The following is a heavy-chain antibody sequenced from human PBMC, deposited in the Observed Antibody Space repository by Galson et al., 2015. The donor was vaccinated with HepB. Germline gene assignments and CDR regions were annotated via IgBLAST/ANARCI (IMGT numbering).Heavy chain of an antibody. CDR3: ARADDFWSGYRDAGTSRWFDS. D-gene: IGHD3-3*01. V-gene: IGHV1-69*10. Sequence: SVKVSCKASGGSFSIYAMSWVRQAPGQGLEWMGGISPILGIPKYAQKFQDRVTITADKSTGTAFMELSSLRSEDTAVYYCARADDFWSGYRDAGTSRWFDSWGQGTLVIVSS. CDR1: GGSFSIYA. J-gene: IGHJ5*01. CDR2: ISPILGIP.